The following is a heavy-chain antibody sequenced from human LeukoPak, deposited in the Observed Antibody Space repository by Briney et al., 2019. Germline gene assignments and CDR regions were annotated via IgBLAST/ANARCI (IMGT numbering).Heavy chain of an antibody. J-gene: IGHJ4*02. Sequence: ASVKVSCKASGYTFTSYYMHWVRQAPGQGLEWMGWINPNSGGTNYAQKFQGRVTMTRDTSISTAYMELSRLRSDDTAAYYCASLSFGEFDFDYWGQGTLVTVSS. CDR1: GYTFTSYY. CDR3: ASLSFGEFDFDY. CDR2: INPNSGGT. V-gene: IGHV1-2*02. D-gene: IGHD3-10*01.